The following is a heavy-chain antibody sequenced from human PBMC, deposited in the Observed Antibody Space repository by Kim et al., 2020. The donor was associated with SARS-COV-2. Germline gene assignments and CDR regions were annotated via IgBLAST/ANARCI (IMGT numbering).Heavy chain of an antibody. CDR2: IKSRSDGGTG. J-gene: IGHJ4*02. D-gene: IGHD3-16*01. CDR1: GIPFSNAW. Sequence: GGSLRLSCAVSGIPFSNAWFNWVRQAPGKGLEWVGRIKSRSDGGTGDLAAPVKGRFAISRDDSKNMLYLVMDSLRTDDSVVYSCTTVSMRWGLGILFTV. CDR3: TTVSMR. V-gene: IGHV3-15*01.